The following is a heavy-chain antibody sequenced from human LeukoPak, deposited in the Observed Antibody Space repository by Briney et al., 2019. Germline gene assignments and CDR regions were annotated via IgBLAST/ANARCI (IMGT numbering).Heavy chain of an antibody. Sequence: GGSLRLSCAASGFTLSSYWMHWVRQVPGKGLVWVSRIKSDGTSTNYADSVKGRFTISRDNAKNTLYLQMNSLRAEDTAVYYCARASYYGSGSYYPYWYFDLWGRGTLVTVSS. J-gene: IGHJ2*01. CDR3: ARASYYGSGSYYPYWYFDL. V-gene: IGHV3-74*01. CDR1: GFTLSSYW. CDR2: IKSDGTST. D-gene: IGHD3-10*01.